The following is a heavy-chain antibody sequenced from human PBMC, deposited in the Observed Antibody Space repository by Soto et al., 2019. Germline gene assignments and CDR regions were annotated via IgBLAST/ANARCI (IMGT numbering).Heavy chain of an antibody. J-gene: IGHJ5*02. Sequence: SVKVSCKASGGTFSSYAISWVRQAPGQGLEWMGGIIPIFGTANYAQKFQGRVTITADKSTSTAYMELSSLRSEDTAVYYCAREWELGYCSGGSCYSALDPWGQGTLVTVSS. D-gene: IGHD2-15*01. CDR3: AREWELGYCSGGSCYSALDP. V-gene: IGHV1-69*06. CDR1: GGTFSSYA. CDR2: IIPIFGTA.